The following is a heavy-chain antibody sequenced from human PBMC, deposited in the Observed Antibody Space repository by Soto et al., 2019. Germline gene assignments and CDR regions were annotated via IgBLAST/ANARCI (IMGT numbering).Heavy chain of an antibody. CDR3: ARTLTPNPAEYFQH. J-gene: IGHJ1*01. V-gene: IGHV1-46*03. Sequence: QVQLVQSGAEAKKPGASVKVSCKASGYTFTRYYMHWVRQAPGQGLEWMGIIKPSGGSTTYAQKFKGRVTMTRDTSTSTVYMELSSLRSEDTAVYYCARTLTPNPAEYFQHWGQGTLVTVSS. CDR2: IKPSGGST. CDR1: GYTFTRYY. D-gene: IGHD3-16*01.